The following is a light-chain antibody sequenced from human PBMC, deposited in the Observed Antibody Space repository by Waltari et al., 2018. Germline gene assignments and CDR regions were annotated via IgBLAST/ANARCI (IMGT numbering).Light chain of an antibody. Sequence: QLVLTQSPSASASLGASVKLPSTLSSGHSSNISECPQQQPEKGPRDLMKVNSDGSHSKGVEIPDRFSGCSSGAERYLTISTVQSEDEADYYCQTGGYGTWVFGGGTKLTVL. CDR3: QTGGYGTWV. CDR1: SGHSSNI. CDR2: VNSDGSH. J-gene: IGLJ3*02. V-gene: IGLV4-69*01.